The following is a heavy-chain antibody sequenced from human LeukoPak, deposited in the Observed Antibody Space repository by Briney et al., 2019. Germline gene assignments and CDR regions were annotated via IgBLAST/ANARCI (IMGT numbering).Heavy chain of an antibody. D-gene: IGHD3-22*01. CDR2: ISYDGSNK. Sequence: GGSLRLSCAASGFTFSSSAMAWVRQVPGKGLEWVAVISYDGSNKYYADSVKGRFTISRDNSKNTLYLQMNSLRAEDTAVYYCAKGERSPPYYYDSSGYHPLIDYWGQGTLVTVSS. J-gene: IGHJ4*02. CDR1: GFTFSSSA. V-gene: IGHV3-30*18. CDR3: AKGERSPPYYYDSSGYHPLIDY.